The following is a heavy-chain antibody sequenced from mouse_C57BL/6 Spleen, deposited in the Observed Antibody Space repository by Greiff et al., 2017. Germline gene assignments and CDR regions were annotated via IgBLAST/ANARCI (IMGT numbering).Heavy chain of an antibody. Sequence: QVQLQQPGTELVKPGASVKLSCKASGYTFTSYWMHWVKQRPGQGLEWIGNINPSNGGTNYNEKFKSKATLTVDKSSSKAYMQLSSLTSEDSAVYDCARSGWLRGRFAYWGQGTLVTVSA. CDR3: ARSGWLRGRFAY. V-gene: IGHV1-53*01. CDR2: INPSNGGT. CDR1: GYTFTSYW. J-gene: IGHJ3*01. D-gene: IGHD2-2*01.